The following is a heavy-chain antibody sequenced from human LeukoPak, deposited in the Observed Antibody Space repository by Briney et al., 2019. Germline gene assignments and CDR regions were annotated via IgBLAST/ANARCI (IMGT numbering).Heavy chain of an antibody. V-gene: IGHV3-64D*09. J-gene: IGHJ3*02. CDR2: ISSNGGST. CDR3: VRGRFLEWLVSFDI. CDR1: GFTFSSYS. D-gene: IGHD3-3*01. Sequence: GGSLRLSCAASGFTFSSYSMSWVRQAPGKGLEYVSAISSNGGSTYYADSVKGRFTISRDNSKNTLYLQMRAEDTAVYYCVRGRFLEWLVSFDIWGQGTMVTV.